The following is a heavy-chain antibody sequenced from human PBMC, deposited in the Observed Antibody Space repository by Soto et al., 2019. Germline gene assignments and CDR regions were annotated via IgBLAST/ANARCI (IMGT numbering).Heavy chain of an antibody. D-gene: IGHD3-10*01. CDR3: AADLWFGELFGY. J-gene: IGHJ4*02. CDR2: IVVGSGNT. V-gene: IGHV1-58*02. Sequence: SVKVSCKASGFTFTSSAMQWVRQARGQRLEWIGWIVVGSGNTNYAQKFQERVTITRDMSTSTAYMELSSLRSEDTAVYYCAADLWFGELFGYWGQGTLVTLSS. CDR1: GFTFTSSA.